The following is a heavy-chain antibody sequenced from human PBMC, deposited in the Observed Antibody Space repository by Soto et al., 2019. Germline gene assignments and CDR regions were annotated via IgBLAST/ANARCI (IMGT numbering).Heavy chain of an antibody. J-gene: IGHJ5*02. V-gene: IGHV4-59*08. CDR3: ARAKAPLYSSSWYWFDP. Sequence: LSLTCTVPGGSISSYYWSWIRQPPGKGLEWIGYIYYSGSTNYNPSLKSRVTISVDTSKNQFSLKLSSVTAADTAVYYCARAKAPLYSSSWYWFDPWAQGTLVTVSS. D-gene: IGHD6-13*01. CDR1: GGSISSYY. CDR2: IYYSGST.